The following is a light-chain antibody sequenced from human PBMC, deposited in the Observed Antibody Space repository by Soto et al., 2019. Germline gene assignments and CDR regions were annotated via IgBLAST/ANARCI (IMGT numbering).Light chain of an antibody. CDR3: ISYTVSRSYV. Sequence: QCALTQPASVYGSPGQSITISCSRTSSDIGAYDHVAWYQQLTGKSPKLMIYSVSNRPSGVSNRFSGSKSGNTASLTISGLQAEDEADYYCISYTVSRSYVFGSGTKLTVL. CDR2: SVS. J-gene: IGLJ1*01. V-gene: IGLV2-14*01. CDR1: SSDIGAYDH.